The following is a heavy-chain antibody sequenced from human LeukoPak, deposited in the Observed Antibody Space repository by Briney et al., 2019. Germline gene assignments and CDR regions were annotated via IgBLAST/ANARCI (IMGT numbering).Heavy chain of an antibody. V-gene: IGHV3-23*01. CDR3: AKSTVTVMRPYYFDY. CDR1: GFTFSSYA. Sequence: GGSLRLSCAASGFTFSSYAISWVRQAPGKGLEWVSGISGSGGSTYYADSVKGRFTISRDNSKNTLYLQMNSLRAEDTVVYYCAKSTVTVMRPYYFDYWGQGTLVTVSS. J-gene: IGHJ4*02. CDR2: ISGSGGST. D-gene: IGHD4-11*01.